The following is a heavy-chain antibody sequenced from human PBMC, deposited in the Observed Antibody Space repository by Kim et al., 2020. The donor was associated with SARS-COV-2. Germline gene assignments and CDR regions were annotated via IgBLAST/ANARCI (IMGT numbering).Heavy chain of an antibody. D-gene: IGHD6-13*01. J-gene: IGHJ3*02. Sequence: GGSLRLSCSASGFTFSSYAMHWVRQAPGKGLQYVSAISSDGGIPYYADSVKGRFTISRDNSKKKLYLQMSSLRAEDTAVYYCVKDLGSSWYDAFDIWGQGTMVTASS. CDR1: GFTFSSYA. CDR3: VKDLGSSWYDAFDI. CDR2: ISSDGGIP. V-gene: IGHV3-64D*06.